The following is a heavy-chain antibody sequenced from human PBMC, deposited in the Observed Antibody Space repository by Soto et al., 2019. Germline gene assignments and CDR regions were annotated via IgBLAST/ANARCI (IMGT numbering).Heavy chain of an antibody. Sequence: IFSKESGPTLVKPTQTLTLTCTFSGFSLSTIGVGVGWIRQPPGKALEWLALIYWDDDKRYSSSLNSRLTITKDTSKNQVVLTMTNMDPVDTATYYCAHSRPPRRLDYWGQGTLVTVSS. D-gene: IGHD6-6*01. CDR1: GFSLSTIGVG. J-gene: IGHJ4*02. CDR3: AHSRPPRRLDY. CDR2: IYWDDDK. V-gene: IGHV2-5*02.